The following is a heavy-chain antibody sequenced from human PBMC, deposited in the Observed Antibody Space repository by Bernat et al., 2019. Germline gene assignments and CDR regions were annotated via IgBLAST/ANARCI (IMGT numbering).Heavy chain of an antibody. J-gene: IGHJ5*02. D-gene: IGHD4-23*01. Sequence: QLQLQESGPGLVKPSQTLSLTCTVSGGSISSGDYYWSWIRQPPGKGLEWFGYIYYSGSTYYNPSLKSRVTISVDTSKNQFSLKLSSVTAADTAVYYCARVFYGGNSDNWFDPWGQGTLVTVSS. CDR2: IYYSGST. CDR1: GGSISSGDYY. CDR3: ARVFYGGNSDNWFDP. V-gene: IGHV4-30-4*01.